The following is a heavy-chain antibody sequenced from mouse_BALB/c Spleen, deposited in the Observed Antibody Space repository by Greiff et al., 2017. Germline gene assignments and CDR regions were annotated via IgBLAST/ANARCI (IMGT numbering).Heavy chain of an antibody. D-gene: IGHD2-2*01. V-gene: IGHV3-2*02. CDR3: ARSWGYTYAMDY. CDR1: GYSITSDYA. Sequence: EVQRVESGPGLVKPSQSLSLTCTVTGYSITSDYAWNWIRQFPGNKLEWMGYISYSGSTSYNPSLKSRISITRDTSKNQFFLQLNSVTTEDTATYYCARSWGYTYAMDYWGQGTSVTVSS. CDR2: ISYSGST. J-gene: IGHJ4*01.